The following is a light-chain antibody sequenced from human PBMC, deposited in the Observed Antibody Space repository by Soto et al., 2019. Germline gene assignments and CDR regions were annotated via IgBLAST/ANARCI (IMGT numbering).Light chain of an antibody. CDR3: QQYVA. Sequence: EIVFTQSPGTLSLSPGERATLSCRASQSVSSSYLAWYQQKPGQAPRLLIYGASSRATGIPDRFSGSGSGTDFTLTISRLEPEDFAVYYCQQYVAFGQGTKVDIK. J-gene: IGKJ1*01. CDR2: GAS. CDR1: QSVSSSY. V-gene: IGKV3-20*01.